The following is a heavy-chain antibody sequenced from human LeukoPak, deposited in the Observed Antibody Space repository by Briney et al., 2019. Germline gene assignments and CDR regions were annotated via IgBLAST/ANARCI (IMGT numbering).Heavy chain of an antibody. CDR1: GFTFSSYS. CDR3: AKDLPVNLGY. CDR2: ISSSSSYI. V-gene: IGHV3-21*04. Sequence: PGRSLRLSCAASGFTFSSYSMNWVRQAPGERLEWVSSISSSSSYIYYADSVKGRFTISRDNSKNTLYLQMNSLRAEDTAVYYCAKDLPVNLGYWGQGTLVTVSS. J-gene: IGHJ4*02.